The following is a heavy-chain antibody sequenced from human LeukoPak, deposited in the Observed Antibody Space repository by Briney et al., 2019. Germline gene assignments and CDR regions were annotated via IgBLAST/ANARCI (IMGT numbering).Heavy chain of an antibody. Sequence: PGGSLRLSCAASGFTVNRNYMNWVRQAPGKGLEWVSVIFSGGSTYYADSVRGRFTISRDNSKNTLYLQMNSLRAEDTAVYYCARGYIVGATRWFDPWGQGTLVTVSS. J-gene: IGHJ5*02. CDR3: ARGYIVGATRWFDP. V-gene: IGHV3-53*01. CDR2: IFSGGST. CDR1: GFTVNRNY. D-gene: IGHD1-26*01.